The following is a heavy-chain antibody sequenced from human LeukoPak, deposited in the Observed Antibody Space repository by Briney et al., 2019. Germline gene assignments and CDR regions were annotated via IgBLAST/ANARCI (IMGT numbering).Heavy chain of an antibody. J-gene: IGHJ4*02. CDR1: GGTFSSYA. Sequence: ASVKVSCKASGGTFSSYAISWVRQAPGQGLEWMGGIIPIFGTANYAQKFQGRVTITADESTSTAYMELSSLRSEDTAVYYCARGKRFGELLYGWGQGTLVTVSS. D-gene: IGHD3-10*01. CDR3: ARGKRFGELLYG. CDR2: IIPIFGTA. V-gene: IGHV1-69*13.